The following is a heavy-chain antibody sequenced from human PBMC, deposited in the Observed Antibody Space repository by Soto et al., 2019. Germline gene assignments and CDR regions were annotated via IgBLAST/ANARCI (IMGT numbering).Heavy chain of an antibody. J-gene: IGHJ4*02. V-gene: IGHV3-30*04. Sequence: GGSLRLSCAVSGFIFKNYALNWVRQAPGKGLERVASITRDGYNKYYADSVKGRFTISRDNSKNTLSLQMTALRVEDSSVYYCTKSSGGSSSVGMDYWGPGTLVTVSS. CDR2: ITRDGYNK. D-gene: IGHD6-6*01. CDR3: TKSSGGSSSVGMDY. CDR1: GFIFKNYA.